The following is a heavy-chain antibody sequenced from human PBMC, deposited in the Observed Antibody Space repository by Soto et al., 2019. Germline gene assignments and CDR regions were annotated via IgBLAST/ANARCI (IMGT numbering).Heavy chain of an antibody. D-gene: IGHD3-22*01. CDR1: GGSVSSGSYY. Sequence: SETLSLTCTVSGGSVSSGSYYWSWIRQPPGKGLEWIGYIYYSGSTNYNPSLKSRVTISVDTSKNQFSLKLSSVTAADTAVYYCARGEHYYDSSGYPWFDPWGQGTLVTVS. J-gene: IGHJ5*02. V-gene: IGHV4-61*01. CDR2: IYYSGST. CDR3: ARGEHYYDSSGYPWFDP.